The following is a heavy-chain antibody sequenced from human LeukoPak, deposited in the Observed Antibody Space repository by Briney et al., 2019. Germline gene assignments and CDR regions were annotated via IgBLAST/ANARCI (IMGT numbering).Heavy chain of an antibody. CDR1: GFTFSSYG. D-gene: IGHD5-12*01. Sequence: GGSLRLSCAASGFTFSSYGMPWVRQAPGKGLEWVAFIRYDGSNKYYADSVKGRFTISRDNSKNTLYLQMNSLRAEDTAVYYCAKEGLPSGDYFDYWGQGTLVTVSS. CDR3: AKEGLPSGDYFDY. J-gene: IGHJ4*02. CDR2: IRYDGSNK. V-gene: IGHV3-30*02.